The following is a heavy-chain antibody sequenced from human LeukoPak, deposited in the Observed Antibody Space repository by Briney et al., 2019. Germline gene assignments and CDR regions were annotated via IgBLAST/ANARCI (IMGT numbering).Heavy chain of an antibody. V-gene: IGHV3-23*01. CDR1: GFTFSSYA. CDR3: AKGKVNHLGALDY. CDR2: ISESGGGSYSGGGT. D-gene: IGHD1-26*01. J-gene: IGHJ4*02. Sequence: PGGSLRLSCAASGFTFSSYAMTWVRQAPGKGLEWVSTISESGGGSYSGGGTYYRDSVKGRFIISKDGSTNTLFLQMDSLRADDTGIYYCAKGKVNHLGALDYWGQGALVTVSS.